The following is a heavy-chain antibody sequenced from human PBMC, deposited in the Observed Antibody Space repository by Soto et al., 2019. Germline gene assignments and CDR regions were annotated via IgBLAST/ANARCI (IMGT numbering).Heavy chain of an antibody. CDR2: ISSSSSYI. V-gene: IGHV3-21*01. D-gene: IGHD6-13*01. Sequence: LRLSCAASGFTFSSYSMNWVRQAPGKGLEWVSSISSSSSYIYYADSVKGRFTISRDNAKNSLYLQMNSLRAEDTAVYYCARLPYSSSWYRDAFDIWGQGTMVTVSS. CDR3: ARLPYSSSWYRDAFDI. J-gene: IGHJ3*02. CDR1: GFTFSSYS.